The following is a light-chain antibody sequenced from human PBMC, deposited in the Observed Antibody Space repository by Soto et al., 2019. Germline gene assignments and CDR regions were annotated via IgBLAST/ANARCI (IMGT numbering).Light chain of an antibody. V-gene: IGKV1-5*03. CDR1: QSLNMW. CDR3: QHCTDYSWT. CDR2: KTS. Sequence: DIHMTQSPSTLSASVGDRVTITCRASQSLNMWLAWYQQKPGKAPNLLIYKTSSFESGVPSRFSGSGSGTEFTLTISSLQPDDFATYYCQHCTDYSWTFGQGTKVEVK. J-gene: IGKJ1*01.